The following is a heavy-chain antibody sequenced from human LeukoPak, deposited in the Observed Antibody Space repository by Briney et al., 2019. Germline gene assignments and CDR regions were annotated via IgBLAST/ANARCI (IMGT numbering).Heavy chain of an antibody. V-gene: IGHV4-59*01. CDR2: IYYSGST. J-gene: IGHJ4*02. D-gene: IGHD3-9*01. Sequence: PSETLSLTCTVSGGSISSYYWSWIRQPPGKGLEWIGYIYYSGSTNYNPSLKSRVTISVDTSKNQLSLKLSSVTAADTAVYYCARDRTGGDILTGYYPYYFDYWGQGTLVTVSS. CDR1: GGSISSYY. CDR3: ARDRTGGDILTGYYPYYFDY.